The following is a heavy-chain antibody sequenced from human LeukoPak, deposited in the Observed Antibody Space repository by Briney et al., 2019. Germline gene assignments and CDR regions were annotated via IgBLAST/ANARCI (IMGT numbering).Heavy chain of an antibody. Sequence: PSETLSLTCTVSGGSISGYHWSWVRQPPGKGLEWIGYIYYSGSTNYNPSLKSRVTMSVDTSKNQFSLKLSSVTAADTAVYYCARRSTVTNSYDWGQGTLVTVSS. CDR1: GGSISGYH. CDR2: IYYSGST. D-gene: IGHD4-11*01. J-gene: IGHJ4*02. V-gene: IGHV4-59*01. CDR3: ARRSTVTNSYD.